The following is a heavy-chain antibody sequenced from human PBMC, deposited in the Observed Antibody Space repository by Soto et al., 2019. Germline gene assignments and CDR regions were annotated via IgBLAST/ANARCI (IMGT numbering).Heavy chain of an antibody. Sequence: EVQLLESGGDLVQPGGSLRLSCAASGFTFTIFAMSWVRQSPGKGLEWVSTISGSGGSTYYADAVKGRFTISRDNSMGTLYLQMKSLRPEDTAVYYCAKDSGYQLPDNYFYYGLDVWGQGTTVTVSS. D-gene: IGHD2-2*01. J-gene: IGHJ6*02. CDR3: AKDSGYQLPDNYFYYGLDV. V-gene: IGHV3-23*01. CDR1: GFTFTIFA. CDR2: ISGSGGST.